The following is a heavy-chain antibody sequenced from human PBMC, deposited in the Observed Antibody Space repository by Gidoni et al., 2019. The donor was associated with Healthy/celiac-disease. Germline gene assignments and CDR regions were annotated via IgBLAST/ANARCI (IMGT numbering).Heavy chain of an antibody. CDR1: GYTFTSYY. V-gene: IGHV1-46*01. CDR2: INPSGGST. J-gene: IGHJ2*01. Sequence: QVQLVQSGAEVKKPGASVKVSCKASGYTFTSYYMPWVRQAPGQGLEWMGIINPSGGSTSYAQKFQGRVTMTRDTSTSTVYMELSSLRSEDTAVYYCARWCSSTSCYSWYFDLWGRGTLVTVSS. D-gene: IGHD2-2*01. CDR3: ARWCSSTSCYSWYFDL.